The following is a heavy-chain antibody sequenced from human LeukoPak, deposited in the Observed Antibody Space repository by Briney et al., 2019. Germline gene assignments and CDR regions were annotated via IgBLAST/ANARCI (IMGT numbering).Heavy chain of an antibody. CDR3: ARHGTISSESYFDY. CDR1: GGSVSSYY. Sequence: SETLSLTCSASGGSVSSYYWSWIRQSPGKGLEWIGYIHNSGRTNYNPSLKSRVTGFVDTSKNQVSLRLSSVTAADTAVYYCARHGTISSESYFDYWGQGALVTVSS. J-gene: IGHJ4*02. D-gene: IGHD1-14*01. V-gene: IGHV4-59*08. CDR2: IHNSGRT.